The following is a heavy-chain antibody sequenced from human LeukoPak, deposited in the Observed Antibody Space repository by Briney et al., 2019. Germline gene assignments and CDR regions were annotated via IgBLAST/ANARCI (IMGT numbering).Heavy chain of an antibody. CDR1: GSSISSYY. Sequence: KSSETLSLTCTVSGSSISSYYWSWIRQPPGKGLECMGYIYYSGSTNYNPSLKSRVTISLDTSKNQFSLKLSSVTAADTAVYYCARERTFGGVISYWGQGTLVTVSS. V-gene: IGHV4-59*01. CDR2: IYYSGST. CDR3: ARERTFGGVISY. J-gene: IGHJ4*02. D-gene: IGHD3-16*02.